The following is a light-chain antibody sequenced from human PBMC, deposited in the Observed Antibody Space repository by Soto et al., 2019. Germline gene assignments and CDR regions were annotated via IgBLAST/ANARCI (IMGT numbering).Light chain of an antibody. V-gene: IGKV1-5*01. CDR3: QQYNTYSKT. CDR1: QSISTW. CDR2: DAS. J-gene: IGKJ1*01. Sequence: DIQMTQSPSTLSASVGDRVTITCRASQSISTWLAWYQQRPGKAPKLLIFDASSLASGVPSRFSGSGSGPEFTLTISSLQSDDFATYFCQQYNTYSKTFGQGTKVDTK.